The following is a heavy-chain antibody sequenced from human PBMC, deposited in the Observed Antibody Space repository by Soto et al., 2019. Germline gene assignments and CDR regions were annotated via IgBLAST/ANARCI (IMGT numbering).Heavy chain of an antibody. CDR1: GGSISSYY. CDR3: AIDGRIAAAGRDWFDP. D-gene: IGHD6-13*01. J-gene: IGHJ5*02. CDR2: IYYSGST. Sequence: SETLSLTCTVSGGSISSYYWSWIRQPPGKGLKWIGYIYYSGSTNYNPSLKSRVTISVDTSKNQFSLKLSSVTAADTAVYYCAIDGRIAAAGRDWFDPWGQGTLVTVSS. V-gene: IGHV4-59*01.